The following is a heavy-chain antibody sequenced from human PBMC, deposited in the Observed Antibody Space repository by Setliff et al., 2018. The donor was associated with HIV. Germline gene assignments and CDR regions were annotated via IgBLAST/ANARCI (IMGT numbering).Heavy chain of an antibody. CDR2: IYYSGRT. J-gene: IGHJ5*02. CDR3: APCMDPTMVGRRNFFDP. V-gene: IGHV4-39*01. D-gene: IGHD5-18*01. CDR1: GASIRSSVYY. Sequence: PSETLSLTCSVSGASIRSSVYYWGWIRQPPGKGLEWIGSIYYSGRTYYNPSLKTRVTISVDRSKNQFSLRLTSVTAADTAVYYCAPCMDPTMVGRRNFFDPWGQGTLVTVSS.